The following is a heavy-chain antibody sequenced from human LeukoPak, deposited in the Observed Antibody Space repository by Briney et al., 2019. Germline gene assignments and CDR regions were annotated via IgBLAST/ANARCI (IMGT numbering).Heavy chain of an antibody. CDR2: INPNSGGT. J-gene: IGHJ4*02. CDR1: GYTFTGYY. CDR3: ARAVSNYFDY. D-gene: IGHD4-11*01. Sequence: ASVTVSCTASGYTFTGYYVHWVRQAPGQGLEWMGWINPNSGGTNYAQKFQGRVTLTRDTSISTAYMELSRLRSDDTAVYYCARAVSNYFDYWGQGTLVTVSS. V-gene: IGHV1-2*02.